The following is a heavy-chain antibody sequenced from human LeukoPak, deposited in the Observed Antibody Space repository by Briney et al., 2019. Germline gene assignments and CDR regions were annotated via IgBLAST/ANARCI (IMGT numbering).Heavy chain of an antibody. CDR2: ISYDGSNK. J-gene: IGHJ4*02. CDR1: GFTFSSYG. Sequence: SGGSLRLSCAASGFTFSSYGMHGVRQAPGKGLEWVAVISYDGSNKYYADSVKGRFTISRDNSKNTLYLQMTSLSAAHTAVYYCAKDLWSWLSPLPVDYWGQGTLVTVSS. CDR3: AKDLWSWLSPLPVDY. D-gene: IGHD3-22*01. V-gene: IGHV3-30*18.